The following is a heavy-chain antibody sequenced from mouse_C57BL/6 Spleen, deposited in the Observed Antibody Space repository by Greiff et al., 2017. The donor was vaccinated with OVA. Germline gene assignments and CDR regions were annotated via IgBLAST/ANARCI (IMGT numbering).Heavy chain of an antibody. J-gene: IGHJ1*03. CDR1: GYTFTSYW. Sequence: QVQLQQPGAELVKPGASVKLSCKASGYTFTSYWMQWVKQRPGQGLEWIGEIDPSDSYTNYNQKFKGKATLTVDTSSSTAYMQLSSLTSEDSAVYYCARSQGRAYGNWYFDVWGTGTTVTVSS. CDR3: ARSQGRAYGNWYFDV. V-gene: IGHV1-50*01. CDR2: IDPSDSYT. D-gene: IGHD2-1*01.